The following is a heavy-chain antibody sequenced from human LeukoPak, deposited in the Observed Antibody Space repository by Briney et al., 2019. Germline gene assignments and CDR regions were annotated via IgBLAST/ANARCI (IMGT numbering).Heavy chain of an antibody. D-gene: IGHD3-22*01. CDR3: AKDGGYYDSSGYSFDY. J-gene: IGHJ4*02. CDR2: ISSSSSYI. Sequence: GGSLRLSCAASGFTFSSYSMNWVRQAPGKGLEWVSSISSSSSYIYYADSVKGRFTISRDNAKNSLYLQMNSLRAEDTAVYYCAKDGGYYDSSGYSFDYWGQGTLVTVSS. V-gene: IGHV3-21*04. CDR1: GFTFSSYS.